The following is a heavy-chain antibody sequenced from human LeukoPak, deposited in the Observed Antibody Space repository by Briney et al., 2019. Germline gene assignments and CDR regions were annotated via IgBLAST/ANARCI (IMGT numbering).Heavy chain of an antibody. CDR1: GFTFDDYS. CDR3: TKDRYCTTTFCPLDY. J-gene: IGHJ4*02. Sequence: PGGSLRLSCVASGFTFDDYSFHWVRQAPGKGLAWLSLISRDGRATYYADSVKGRFTISRDNSKNSLYLQMNSLRTEDTALYYCTKDRYCTTTFCPLDYWGQGTLVTVSS. D-gene: IGHD2-8*01. V-gene: IGHV3-43*01. CDR2: ISRDGRAT.